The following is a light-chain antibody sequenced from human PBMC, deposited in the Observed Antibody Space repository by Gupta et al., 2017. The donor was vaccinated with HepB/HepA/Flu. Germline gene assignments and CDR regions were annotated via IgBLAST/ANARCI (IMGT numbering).Light chain of an antibody. CDR2: AAS. CDR1: QGISSY. CDR3: QQLNSYPLT. J-gene: IGKJ4*01. V-gene: IGKV1-9*01. Sequence: LXXXPXFXSAXVGDRVTITCRASQGISSYLAWYQQKPGKAPKLLIYAASTLQSGVPSRFSGSGSGTEFTLTISSLQPEDFATYYCQQLNSYPLTFRGGTKVEIK.